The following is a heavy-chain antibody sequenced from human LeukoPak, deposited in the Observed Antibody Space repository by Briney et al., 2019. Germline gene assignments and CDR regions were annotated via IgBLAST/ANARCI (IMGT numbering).Heavy chain of an antibody. CDR1: GFTFSRYS. CDR2: ISYDGSNK. V-gene: IGHV3-30*18. Sequence: GGSLRLSCAASGFTFSRYSMKWVRQAPGKGLEWVAVISYDGSNKYYADSVKGRFTISRDNSKNTLYLQMNSLRAEDTAVYYCAKAGTVTTRLVDWFDPWGQGTLVTVSS. J-gene: IGHJ5*02. D-gene: IGHD4-17*01. CDR3: AKAGTVTTRLVDWFDP.